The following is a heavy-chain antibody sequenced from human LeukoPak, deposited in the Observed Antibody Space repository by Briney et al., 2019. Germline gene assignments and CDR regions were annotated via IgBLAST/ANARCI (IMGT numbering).Heavy chain of an antibody. Sequence: GGSLRLSCAASGFTFSSYYMNWVRQTPGKGLEWVANIKQDGSEKYYVDSVKGRFTISRDNAKNSLYLQMNSLRAEDTAVCYCAREKDAFDIWGQGTMVTVSS. CDR3: AREKDAFDI. J-gene: IGHJ3*02. V-gene: IGHV3-7*01. CDR2: IKQDGSEK. CDR1: GFTFSSYY.